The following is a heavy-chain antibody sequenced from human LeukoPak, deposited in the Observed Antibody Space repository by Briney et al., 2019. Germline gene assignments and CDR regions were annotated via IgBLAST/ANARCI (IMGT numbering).Heavy chain of an antibody. D-gene: IGHD3-22*01. Sequence: GGSLRLSCAASGFTFSNYWMHWVRQAPGKGLVWVSRINSDGINTSYADSVKGRFTISRDNAKNSLFLQMNSLRAEDTAVYYCAGGHYYDSSGYSYWGQGTLVTVSS. V-gene: IGHV3-74*01. CDR1: GFTFSNYW. CDR3: AGGHYYDSSGYSY. J-gene: IGHJ4*02. CDR2: INSDGINT.